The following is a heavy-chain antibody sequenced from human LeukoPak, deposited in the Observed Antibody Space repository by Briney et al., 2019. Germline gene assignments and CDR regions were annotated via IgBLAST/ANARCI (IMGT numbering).Heavy chain of an antibody. CDR2: IYYSGAI. V-gene: IGHV4-59*08. D-gene: IGHD6-13*01. CDR3: ARAGIAADL. Sequence: PSETLSLTCTVSGDSMRSYFWSWIRQPPGKGLEWIGYIYYSGAINYNPFLKSRVTISVDASKNQFSLNLNSVTAADTAVYYCARAGIAADLWGQGTLVTVSS. CDR1: GDSMRSYF. J-gene: IGHJ4*02.